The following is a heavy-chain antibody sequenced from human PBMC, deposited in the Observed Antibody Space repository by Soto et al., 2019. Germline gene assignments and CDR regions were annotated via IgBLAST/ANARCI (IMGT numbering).Heavy chain of an antibody. CDR1: GDSITSNSYF. V-gene: IGHV4-39*07. CDR2: IYYSGST. CDR3: ARRYGGAFDY. Sequence: PSETLSLTCTVSGDSITSNSYFWAWIRQPPGKGLEWIGCIYYSGSTNYNPSLKSRVTISVDTSKNQFSLKLSSVTAADTAVYYCARRYGGAFDYWGQGTLVTVSS. J-gene: IGHJ4*02. D-gene: IGHD2-21*01.